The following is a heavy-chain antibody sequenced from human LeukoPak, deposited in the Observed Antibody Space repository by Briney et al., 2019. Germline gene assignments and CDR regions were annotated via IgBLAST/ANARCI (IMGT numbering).Heavy chain of an antibody. J-gene: IGHJ5*02. Sequence: GGSLRLSCAASGFTFDDYAMHWVRQAPGKGLEWVSGISWNSGSIGYADSVKGRFTISRDNAKNSLYLQMNSLRAEDTALYYCAKGYSSGWYSNWFDPWGQGTLVTVSS. V-gene: IGHV3-9*01. D-gene: IGHD6-19*01. CDR1: GFTFDDYA. CDR3: AKGYSSGWYSNWFDP. CDR2: ISWNSGSI.